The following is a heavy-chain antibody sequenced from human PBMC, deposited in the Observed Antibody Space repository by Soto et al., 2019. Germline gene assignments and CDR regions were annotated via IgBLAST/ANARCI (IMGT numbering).Heavy chain of an antibody. D-gene: IGHD3-10*01. J-gene: IGHJ5*02. CDR2: IYYSGST. CDR3: ARQDYYGSGRPNNWFDP. CDR1: GGSISSSSYY. V-gene: IGHV4-39*01. Sequence: SETLSLTCTVSGGSISSSSYYWGWIRQPPGKGLEWIGSIYYSGSTYYNPSLKSRVTISVDTSKNQFSLKLSSVTAADTAVYYCARQDYYGSGRPNNWFDPWGQGTQVTVSS.